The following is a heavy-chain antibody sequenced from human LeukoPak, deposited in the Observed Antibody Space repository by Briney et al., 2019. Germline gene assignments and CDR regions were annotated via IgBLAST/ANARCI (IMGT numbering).Heavy chain of an antibody. CDR1: GFTFSNYW. CDR3: ARLWAGSGSYYRPNDY. D-gene: IGHD3-10*01. V-gene: IGHV3-7*01. J-gene: IGHJ4*02. Sequence: PGGSLRLSCGASGFTFSNYWMSWVRQAPGKGLEWVANIKQDGSETYYVNSVKGRFTISRDNARNSLYLQMNSLRAEDTAVYFCARLWAGSGSYYRPNDYWGQGTLVTVSS. CDR2: IKQDGSET.